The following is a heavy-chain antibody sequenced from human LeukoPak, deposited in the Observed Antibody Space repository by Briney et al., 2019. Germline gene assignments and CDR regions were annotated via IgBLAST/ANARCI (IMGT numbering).Heavy chain of an antibody. D-gene: IGHD5-18*01. Sequence: GGSLRLSCAASGFTFSSYGMHWVRQAPGKGLEWVAVISYDGSNKCYADSVKGRFTISRDNSKNTLYLQMNSLRAEDTAVYYCAKEGVQLWSLDYWGQGTLVTVSS. CDR3: AKEGVQLWSLDY. CDR2: ISYDGSNK. J-gene: IGHJ4*02. CDR1: GFTFSSYG. V-gene: IGHV3-30*18.